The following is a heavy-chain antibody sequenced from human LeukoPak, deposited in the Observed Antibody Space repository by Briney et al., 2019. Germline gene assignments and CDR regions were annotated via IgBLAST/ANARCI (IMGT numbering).Heavy chain of an antibody. CDR2: ISSSGSTI. CDR1: GFTFSDYY. Sequence: GGSLRLSCAASGFTFSDYYMSWIRQAPGKGLEWVSYISSSGSTIYYADSVKGRFTISRDNAKNSLYLQMNSLRAEDTAVYYCARDRSMRYFDWPSGAFDIWGQGTMVTVSS. J-gene: IGHJ3*02. V-gene: IGHV3-11*01. CDR3: ARDRSMRYFDWPSGAFDI. D-gene: IGHD3-9*01.